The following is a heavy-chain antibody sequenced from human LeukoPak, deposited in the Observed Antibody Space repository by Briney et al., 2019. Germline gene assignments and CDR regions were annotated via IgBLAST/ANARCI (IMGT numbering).Heavy chain of an antibody. CDR2: IKQDGSEK. CDR3: ADIAVAGH. J-gene: IGHJ4*02. D-gene: IGHD6-19*01. CDR1: GFTFHNYW. V-gene: IGHV3-7*03. Sequence: GGSLRLSCAASGFTFHNYWMSWVRQTPGKGLEWVANIKQDGSEKYYVDSVKGRFTISRDNAKNSLDLQMNSLRAEDTAVYYCADIAVAGHWGQGTLVTVSS.